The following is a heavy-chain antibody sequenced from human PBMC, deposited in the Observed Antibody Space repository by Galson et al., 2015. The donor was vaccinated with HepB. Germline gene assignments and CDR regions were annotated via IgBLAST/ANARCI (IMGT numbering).Heavy chain of an antibody. Sequence: SLRLSCAASGFTFRSYDMDWIRQAPGKGLEWVAVISYDGSNIYYADSVKGRFTISRDNSKNTLYLQMNSLRAEDTAVYYCARDGAYGSASMGYWGQGTLVTVSA. CDR2: ISYDGSNI. CDR1: GFTFRSYD. J-gene: IGHJ4*02. CDR3: ARDGAYGSASMGY. V-gene: IGHV3-30*04. D-gene: IGHD3-10*01.